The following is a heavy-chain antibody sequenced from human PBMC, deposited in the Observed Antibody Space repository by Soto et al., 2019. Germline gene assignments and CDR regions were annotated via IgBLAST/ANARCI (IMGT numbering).Heavy chain of an antibody. CDR2: IDHSGSA. CDR3: AGELGTFYFDH. Sequence: QVQLQESGPGLVKPSQTLSLTCTVSAGSIRSGDYYWTWIRQPPGKGLEWIGYIDHSGSAYYNPSLKSRATISIDTSNSQCSLKMTSVTAADTAVYYCAGELGTFYFDHWGQGTLVTVSS. D-gene: IGHD7-27*01. CDR1: AGSIRSGDYY. J-gene: IGHJ4*02. V-gene: IGHV4-30-4*01.